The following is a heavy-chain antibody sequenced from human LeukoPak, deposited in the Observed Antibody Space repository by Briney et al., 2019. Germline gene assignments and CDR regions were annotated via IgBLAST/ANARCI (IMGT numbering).Heavy chain of an antibody. CDR2: IYYSGST. Sequence: SETLSLTCTVSGGSISSSSYYWSWIRQPPGKQLEWIGYIYYSGSTNYNPSLKSRVTISIDTSKNQFSLKLTSVTAADTAVYYCARLKGLWRAATPLYVLYFDYWGQGTLVTVSS. D-gene: IGHD6-13*01. CDR1: GGSISSSSYY. J-gene: IGHJ4*02. CDR3: ARLKGLWRAATPLYVLYFDY. V-gene: IGHV4-61*05.